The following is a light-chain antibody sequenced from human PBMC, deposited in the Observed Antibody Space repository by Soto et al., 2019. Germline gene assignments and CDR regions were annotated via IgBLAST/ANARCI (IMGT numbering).Light chain of an antibody. CDR3: QQYGSSSRT. Sequence: EIVLTQSPGTLSLSPGERATLFCRASQSVSSYLAWYQQNPGQAPRLLIYGASSRATGIPDRFSGSGSGTDFTLTISRLEPEDFPVYYCQQYGSSSRTFGQGTKVEIK. CDR2: GAS. CDR1: QSVSSY. V-gene: IGKV3-20*01. J-gene: IGKJ1*01.